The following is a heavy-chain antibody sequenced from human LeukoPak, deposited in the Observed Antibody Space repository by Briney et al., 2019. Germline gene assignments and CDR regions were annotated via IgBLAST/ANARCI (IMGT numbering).Heavy chain of an antibody. Sequence: GGSLRLSCAASGFTFTSYEMNWVRQAPGKGLEWVSYISSSDSTIYYADSVKGRFTISRDNAKNSLYLQMNSLRAEDTAVYYCARDRGGSGWFNWGQGTLVTVSS. D-gene: IGHD6-19*01. CDR2: ISSSDSTI. CDR1: GFTFTSYE. CDR3: ARDRGGSGWFN. V-gene: IGHV3-48*03. J-gene: IGHJ4*02.